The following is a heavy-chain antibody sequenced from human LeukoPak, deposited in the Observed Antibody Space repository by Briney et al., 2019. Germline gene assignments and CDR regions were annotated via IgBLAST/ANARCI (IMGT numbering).Heavy chain of an antibody. CDR2: INHSGSS. Sequence: PSETLSLTCAVYGGSFSGYYCGWIRQPPGKGLEWIGEINHSGSSNYNPSLKSRLTMSVDTSKTQFSLKLNSVTAADTAVYYCARKNGLDYWGQGTLVTVSS. V-gene: IGHV4-34*01. CDR3: ARKNGLDY. CDR1: GGSFSGYY. J-gene: IGHJ4*02.